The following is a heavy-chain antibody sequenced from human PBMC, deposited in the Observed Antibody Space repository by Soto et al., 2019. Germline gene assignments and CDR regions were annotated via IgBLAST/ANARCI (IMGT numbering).Heavy chain of an antibody. V-gene: IGHV3-23*01. CDR3: AKEPGYSYGSTYYYYGMDV. Sequence: GSLRLSCAASGFTFSSYAMSWVRQAPGKGLEWVSAISGSGGSTYYADSVKGRFTISRDNSKNTLYLQMNSLRAEDTAVYYCAKEPGYSYGSTYYYYGMDVWGQGTTVTVSS. CDR2: ISGSGGST. J-gene: IGHJ6*02. D-gene: IGHD5-18*01. CDR1: GFTFSSYA.